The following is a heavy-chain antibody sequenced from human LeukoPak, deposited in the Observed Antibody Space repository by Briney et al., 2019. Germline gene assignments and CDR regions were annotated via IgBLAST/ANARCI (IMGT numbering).Heavy chain of an antibody. D-gene: IGHD3-3*01. V-gene: IGHV3-33*01. CDR3: ARDRRSGYLNLRRVLDV. CDR1: GFTFSSYG. Sequence: GGSLRLSCAASGFTFSSYGMHWVRQAPGKGLEWVAVIWYDGSNKYYADSVKGRFTISRDNSKNTLYLQMNSLRAEDTAVYYCARDRRSGYLNLRRVLDVWGQGTTVTVSS. CDR2: IWYDGSNK. J-gene: IGHJ6*02.